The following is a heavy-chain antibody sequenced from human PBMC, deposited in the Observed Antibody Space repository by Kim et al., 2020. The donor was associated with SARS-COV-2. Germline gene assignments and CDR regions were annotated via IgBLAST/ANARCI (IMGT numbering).Heavy chain of an antibody. V-gene: IGHV3-7*03. CDR2: INEYGTEE. Sequence: GGSLRLSCAVSGFSIDTYSMTWVRQAPGKGLEWVANINEYGTEESYVDSVKGRFAISRDNAKNSVYLQMSSLRVEDTAVYYCASLMAAGGTLREHFYYFATDVWGQGTTVTVSS. CDR3: ASLMAAGGTLREHFYYFATDV. D-gene: IGHD6-13*01. CDR1: GFSIDTYS. J-gene: IGHJ6*02.